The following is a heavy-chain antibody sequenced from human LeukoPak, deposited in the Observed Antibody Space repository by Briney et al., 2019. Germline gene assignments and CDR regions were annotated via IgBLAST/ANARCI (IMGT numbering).Heavy chain of an antibody. V-gene: IGHV3-30*02. CDR3: AKVANYYYRSSTSCINWFDP. CDR2: IRYDASDK. J-gene: IGHJ5*02. D-gene: IGHD2-2*01. CDR1: GFTFSSYG. Sequence: GGSLRLSCAASGFTFSSYGMHWVRRAPGKGLEWVAFIRYDASDKYYADSVKGRFTISRDNSKNTLYLQMNSLRVEDTAVNYCAKVANYYYRSSTSCINWFDPWGQGTLVTVSS.